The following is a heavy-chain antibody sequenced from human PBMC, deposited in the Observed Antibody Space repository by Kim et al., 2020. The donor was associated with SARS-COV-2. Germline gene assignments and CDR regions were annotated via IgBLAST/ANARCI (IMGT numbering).Heavy chain of an antibody. CDR1: GFTFSSYG. Sequence: GGSLRLSCAASGFTFSSYGMHWVRQAPGKGLEWVAVISYDGSNKYYADSVKGRFTISRDNSKNTLYLQMNSLRAEDTAVYYCARVNSGAVAGNYYYYYGMDVWGQGTTVTVSS. D-gene: IGHD6-19*01. CDR3: ARVNSGAVAGNYYYYYGMDV. J-gene: IGHJ6*02. CDR2: ISYDGSNK. V-gene: IGHV3-33*05.